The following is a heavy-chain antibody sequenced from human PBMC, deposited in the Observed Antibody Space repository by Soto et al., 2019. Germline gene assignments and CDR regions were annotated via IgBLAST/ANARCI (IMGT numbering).Heavy chain of an antibody. CDR2: IDVANGNK. D-gene: IGHD4-17*01. CDR3: AKGNNYGDRLRGAAFDF. V-gene: IGHV1-3*01. Sequence: QVQLVQSGAEVKQPGASVKVSCKASGSTFKNFGMHWMSQAPGQRLEWMGWIDVANGNKAYSQKVQGRVTITRDTSASTAYVEVNNLRSEDTAVFYWAKGNNYGDRLRGAAFDFWGQGTMVTVSS. CDR1: GSTFKNFG. J-gene: IGHJ3*01.